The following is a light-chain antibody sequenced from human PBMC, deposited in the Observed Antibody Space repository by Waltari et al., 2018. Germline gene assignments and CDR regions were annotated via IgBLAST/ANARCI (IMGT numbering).Light chain of an antibody. CDR3: QQYNSYSGGGT. CDR1: QSISSW. V-gene: IGKV1-5*03. Sequence: DIQMTKSPSTLSATVADRVTIPYRARQSISSWLAWYQQKPGKAPKPLIYKASSSETGVPSRFSGSASGTEFTLTITSLQPDDFATYYCQQYNSYSGGGTFGQGTKVEIK. CDR2: KAS. J-gene: IGKJ1*01.